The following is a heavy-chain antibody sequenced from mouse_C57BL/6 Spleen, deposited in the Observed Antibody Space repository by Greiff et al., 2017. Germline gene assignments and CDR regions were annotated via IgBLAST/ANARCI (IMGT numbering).Heavy chain of an antibody. CDR2: IDPSDSYT. J-gene: IGHJ3*01. CDR3: ARSGTSSGYVWFAY. CDR1: GYTFTSYW. Sequence: QVQLQRPGAELVKPGASVKLSCKASGYTFTSYWMQWVKQRPGQGLEWIGEIDPSDSYTNYNQKFKGKATLTVDTSSSTAYMQLSSLTSEDSAVYYCARSGTSSGYVWFAYWGQGTQVTVSA. D-gene: IGHD3-2*02. V-gene: IGHV1-50*01.